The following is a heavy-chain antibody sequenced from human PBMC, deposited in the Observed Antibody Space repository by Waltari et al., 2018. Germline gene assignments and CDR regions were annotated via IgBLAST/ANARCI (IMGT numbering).Heavy chain of an antibody. Sequence: QVQLVQSGSELKTPGASVKVSCKASGYPFTSYAMHWLRQPPEQGLEWMGWINTNTGNPTYAQGFTGRFVFSLDTSVSTAYLQISSLEAEDTAVYYCARDWSPFSSGIAALGDAFDIWGQGTMVTVSS. V-gene: IGHV7-4-1*02. D-gene: IGHD6-13*01. CDR3: ARDWSPFSSGIAALGDAFDI. J-gene: IGHJ3*02. CDR2: INTNTGNP. CDR1: GYPFTSYA.